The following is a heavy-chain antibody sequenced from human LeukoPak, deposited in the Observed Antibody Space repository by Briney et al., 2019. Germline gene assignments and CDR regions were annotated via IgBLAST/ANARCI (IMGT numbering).Heavy chain of an antibody. D-gene: IGHD6-19*01. J-gene: IGHJ4*02. Sequence: GGSLRLSCAASGFIFSSYTMSWVRQAPGKGLQWVSAISGSGDNIYYTDSVKGRFTISKDNSKNTLYLQMNSLRAEDTAVYYCAKPQWQVEYWGRGTLVTVSS. V-gene: IGHV3-23*01. CDR1: GFIFSSYT. CDR2: ISGSGDNI. CDR3: AKPQWQVEY.